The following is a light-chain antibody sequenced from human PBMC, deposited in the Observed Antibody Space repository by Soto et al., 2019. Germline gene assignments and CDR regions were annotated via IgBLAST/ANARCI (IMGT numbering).Light chain of an antibody. CDR2: TNN. V-gene: IGLV1-47*01. CDR3: AAWDDSVVV. CDR1: SSNIGSAY. J-gene: IGLJ2*01. Sequence: QSVLTQPPSASGTPGQTVTISCSGSSSNIGSAYIYWYQHLPGTAPKLLIYTNNQRPSGVPDRFSASKSGTSASLAISGLRSEDDADYYCAAWDDSVVVFGGGTKLTVL.